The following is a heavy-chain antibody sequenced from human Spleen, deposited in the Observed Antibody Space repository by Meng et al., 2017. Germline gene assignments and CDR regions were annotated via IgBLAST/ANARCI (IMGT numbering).Heavy chain of an antibody. CDR2: INPKSGDT. CDR3: ARDEDISAAGNLFGDY. CDR1: GYTFPDYW. V-gene: IGHV1-2*06. J-gene: IGHJ4*02. D-gene: IGHD6-13*01. Sequence: ASVKVSCKASGYTFPDYWLHWVRRAPGQGLEWMGRINPKSGDTHYAQRFQGRVTMTGDTSMSTAYMELSGLRSDDTAMYYCARDEDISAAGNLFGDYWGQGTLVTVSS.